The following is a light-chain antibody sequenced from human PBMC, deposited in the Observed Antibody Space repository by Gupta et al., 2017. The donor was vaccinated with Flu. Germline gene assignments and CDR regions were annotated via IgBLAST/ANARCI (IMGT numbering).Light chain of an antibody. V-gene: IGKV1-39*01. CDR3: QQSYSTPYS. CDR2: AAS. Sequence: DIQMTQSPSSLSASVGDRVTITCRSSQIIGTYLNWYRQRPGRGPELPIHAASSLHTGVPSRFSGSGSGTDFTFTISNLQPEDFATFYCQQSYSTPYSFGQGTNLQIK. CDR1: QIIGTY. J-gene: IGKJ2*03.